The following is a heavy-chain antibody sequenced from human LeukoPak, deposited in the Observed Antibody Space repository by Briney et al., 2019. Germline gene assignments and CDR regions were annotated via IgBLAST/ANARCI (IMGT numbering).Heavy chain of an antibody. D-gene: IGHD2-21*02. V-gene: IGHV4-59*01. CDR2: IYYRGST. J-gene: IGHJ5*02. CDR1: GGSISSYY. Sequence: SETLSLTCTVSGGSISSYYWSWIRQPPGKGREWIGYIYYRGSTNYNPSLKSRVTILVDTSKNQFSLKLSSVTAADTAVYYCARARRGLAYCGGDCYWFDPWGQGTLVTVSS. CDR3: ARARRGLAYCGGDCYWFDP.